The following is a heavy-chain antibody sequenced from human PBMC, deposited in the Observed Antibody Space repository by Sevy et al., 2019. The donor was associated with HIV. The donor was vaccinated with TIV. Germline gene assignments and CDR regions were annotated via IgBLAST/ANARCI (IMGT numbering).Heavy chain of an antibody. CDR2: MYSDGST. J-gene: IGHJ4*02. V-gene: IGHV3-66*01. D-gene: IGHD5-18*01. CDR1: GFPVSSNY. Sequence: GGSLRLSCAASGFPVSSNYMSWVRQAPGKVLEWVSVMYSDGSTYHADSVKGRFTISRDNSKNTLYLQMNSLRVEDTAVYYCARGKSGYGYGLDYWGQGTLVTVSS. CDR3: ARGKSGYGYGLDY.